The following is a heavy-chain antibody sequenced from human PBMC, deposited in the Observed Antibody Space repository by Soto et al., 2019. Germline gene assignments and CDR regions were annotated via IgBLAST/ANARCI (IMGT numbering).Heavy chain of an antibody. CDR1: GFTFSSYS. CDR3: ARGGDYYDSGGYCYVTPGDFVI. D-gene: IGHD3-22*01. J-gene: IGHJ3*02. CDR2: ISSSSSYI. Sequence: GGSLRLSCAASGFTFSSYSVNWVRQAPGKGLEWVSSISSSSSYIYYADSVKGRFTISRDNAKNSLYLQMNSLRAEDTAVYYCARGGDYYDSGGYCYVTPGDFVIWCQGTMLTV. V-gene: IGHV3-21*01.